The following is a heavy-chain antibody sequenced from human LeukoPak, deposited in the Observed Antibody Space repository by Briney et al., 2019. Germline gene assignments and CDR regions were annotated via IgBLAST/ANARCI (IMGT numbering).Heavy chain of an antibody. Sequence: ASVKVSCKASGYTFTSIAMNWVRQAPGQGLEWMGWINTKTGNPTYAQGFTGRFVFSLDTSVSTAYLQISSLKGENTAVYYCASGATFDYWGQGTLVTVSS. CDR3: ASGATFDY. CDR2: INTKTGNP. V-gene: IGHV7-4-1*02. CDR1: GYTFTSIA. D-gene: IGHD1-26*01. J-gene: IGHJ4*02.